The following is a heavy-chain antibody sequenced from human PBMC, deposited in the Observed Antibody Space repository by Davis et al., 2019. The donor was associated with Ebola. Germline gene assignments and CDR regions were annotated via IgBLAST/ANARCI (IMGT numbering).Heavy chain of an antibody. CDR1: GYTFTSYY. Sequence: AASVKVSCKASGYTFTSYYMHWVRQAPGQGLEWMGIINPSGGSTSYAQKFQGRVTMTRDTSTSTVYMELNSLRSEDTAVYYCARSRFGGGNVRGFGDYWGQGTLVTVSS. V-gene: IGHV1-46*01. D-gene: IGHD4-23*01. CDR2: INPSGGST. CDR3: ARSRFGGGNVRGFGDY. J-gene: IGHJ4*02.